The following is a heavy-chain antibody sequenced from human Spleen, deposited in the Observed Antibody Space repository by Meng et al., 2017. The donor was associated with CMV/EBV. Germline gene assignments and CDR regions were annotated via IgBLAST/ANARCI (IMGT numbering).Heavy chain of an antibody. CDR2: MNPKNGDT. V-gene: IGHV1-8*01. CDR3: ARGRSRYSDFLGASYTADCFDI. J-gene: IGHJ3*02. CDR1: GYSFSSHD. D-gene: IGHD3-3*01. Sequence: ASVKVSCKASGYSFSSHDINWVRQATGQGLEWMGWMNPKNGDTGYPSRFQGRVTITRDTSTDTAYMESSSLRSEDTAVYYCARGRSRYSDFLGASYTADCFDIWGQGTLVTVSS.